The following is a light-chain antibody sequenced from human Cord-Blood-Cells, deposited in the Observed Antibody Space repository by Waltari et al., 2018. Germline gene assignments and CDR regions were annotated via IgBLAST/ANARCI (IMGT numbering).Light chain of an antibody. CDR1: HSVSSSS. Sequence: IVLTQSPGTLSLSPGVRATLSCRASHSVSSSSVAWYQRKPVQAPRLLIYGASSRSAGIPDRCSGSGSLTDFTITISKLEPEQFAVYYCQQYGSAVYTFDQRTRLWI. CDR2: GAS. V-gene: IGKV3-20*01. J-gene: IGKJ2*01. CDR3: QQYGSAVYT.